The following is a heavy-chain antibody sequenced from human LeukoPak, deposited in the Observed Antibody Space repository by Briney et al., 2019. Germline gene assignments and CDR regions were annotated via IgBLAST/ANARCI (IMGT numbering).Heavy chain of an antibody. V-gene: IGHV4-39*07. Sequence: SETLSLTCTVSGGSISSSSYYWGWIRQPPGKRLEWIGTIYYTGSTYYNPSLKSRVTISVHTSKNQFSLKLSSVTAADTAIYYCARDVGDGDYGWFDPWGQGTLVSVSS. CDR1: GGSISSSSYY. D-gene: IGHD4-17*01. CDR3: ARDVGDGDYGWFDP. CDR2: IYYTGST. J-gene: IGHJ5*02.